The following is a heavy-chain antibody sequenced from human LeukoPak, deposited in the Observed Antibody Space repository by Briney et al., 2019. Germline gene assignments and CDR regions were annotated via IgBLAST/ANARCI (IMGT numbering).Heavy chain of an antibody. D-gene: IGHD1-26*01. J-gene: IGHJ4*02. CDR1: GYTFTSYD. CDR2: IIPILGIA. Sequence: SVKVSCKASGYTFTSYDINWVRQAPGQGLEWMGRIIPILGIANYAQKFQGRVTITADKSTSTAYMELSSLRSEDTAVYYCARVSVVGATPVDYWGQGTLVTASS. V-gene: IGHV1-69*04. CDR3: ARVSVVGATPVDY.